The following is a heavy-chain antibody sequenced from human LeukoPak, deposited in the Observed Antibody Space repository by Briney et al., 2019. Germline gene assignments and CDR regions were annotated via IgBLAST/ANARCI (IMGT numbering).Heavy chain of an antibody. CDR2: IYYSGST. D-gene: IGHD3-22*01. J-gene: IGHJ4*02. CDR3: ARHDSSGGLFDY. V-gene: IGHV4-39*01. CDR1: GGSNSSSSYY. Sequence: PSETLSLTCTVSGGSNSSSSYYWGWIRQPPGKGLEWIGSIYYSGSTYYNPSLKSRVTISVDTSKNQFSLKLSSVTAADTAVYYCARHDSSGGLFDYWGQGTLVTVSS.